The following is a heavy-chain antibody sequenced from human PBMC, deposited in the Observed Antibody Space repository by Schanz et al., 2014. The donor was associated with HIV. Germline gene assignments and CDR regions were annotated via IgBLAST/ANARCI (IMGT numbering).Heavy chain of an antibody. J-gene: IGHJ4*02. D-gene: IGHD5-18*01. V-gene: IGHV3-7*01. CDR2: IKRDGSEK. CDR3: AVLWIQPPFDY. CDR1: GFSFDTFG. Sequence: EVQLLESGGGVVQPGRSLRLSCAGSGFSFDTFGIHWVRQAPGKGLEWLANIKRDGSEKYYVDSVKGRFTISRDNAKNSLYLEMNTLRVEDTAVYFCAVLWIQPPFDYWGQGTLVTVSS.